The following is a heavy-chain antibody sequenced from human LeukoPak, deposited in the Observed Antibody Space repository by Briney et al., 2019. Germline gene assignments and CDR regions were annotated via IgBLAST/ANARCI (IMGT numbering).Heavy chain of an antibody. D-gene: IGHD3-22*01. CDR2: IYYTGST. Sequence: SETLSLTCTVSGDSISNSAYYWGWIRQSPGKGLEWIGTIYYTGSTYYNPSLKSRVTISVDTSKNQFSLKLSSVTAADTAVYYCARESGYYDYWGQGTLVTVSS. CDR1: GDSISNSAYY. CDR3: ARESGYYDY. J-gene: IGHJ4*02. V-gene: IGHV4-39*07.